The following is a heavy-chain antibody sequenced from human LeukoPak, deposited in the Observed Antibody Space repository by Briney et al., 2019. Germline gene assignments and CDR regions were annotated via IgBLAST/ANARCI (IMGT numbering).Heavy chain of an antibody. D-gene: IGHD6-13*01. CDR1: GFTFSSYS. J-gene: IGHJ5*02. V-gene: IGHV3-53*01. Sequence: GGSLRLSCAASGFTFSSYSMSWVRQAPGKGLEWVSVMYSRGDTYYANSVKGRFTFSRDISKNTLYLQMNGLRTEDTAMYYCARDAPQVPAAGVLASWGQGTLVIVSS. CDR3: ARDAPQVPAAGVLAS. CDR2: MYSRGDT.